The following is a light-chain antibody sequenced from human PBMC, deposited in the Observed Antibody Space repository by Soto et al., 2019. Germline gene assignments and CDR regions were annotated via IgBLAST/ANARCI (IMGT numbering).Light chain of an antibody. Sequence: DIQMTQSPSSLSASVGERVTITCQASHDITKYLNWYQQKPGQAPKLLIYDASNLETGVPSRFSSSGSGTDFTFTISSLQPEDFATYYCQQYDNLLFTFGPGTKVDIK. CDR2: DAS. CDR1: HDITKY. V-gene: IGKV1-33*01. J-gene: IGKJ3*01. CDR3: QQYDNLLFT.